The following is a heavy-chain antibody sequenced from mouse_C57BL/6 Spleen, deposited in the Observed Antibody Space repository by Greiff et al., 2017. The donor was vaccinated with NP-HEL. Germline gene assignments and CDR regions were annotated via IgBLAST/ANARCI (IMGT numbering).Heavy chain of an antibody. CDR2: IWSGGST. J-gene: IGHJ2*01. CDR3: ARNGGYYGSSYGFDY. CDR1: GFSLTSYG. Sequence: VQLQQSGPGLVQPSQSLSITCTVSGFSLTSYGVHWVRQSPGKGLEWLGVIWSGGSTDYNAAFISGLSISKDNSKSQVFIKMNSLKADDTAIYYCARNGGYYGSSYGFDYWGQGTTLTVSS. V-gene: IGHV2-2*01. D-gene: IGHD1-1*01.